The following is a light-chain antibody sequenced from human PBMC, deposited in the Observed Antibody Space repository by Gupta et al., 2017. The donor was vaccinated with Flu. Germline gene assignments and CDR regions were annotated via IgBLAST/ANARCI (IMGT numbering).Light chain of an antibody. J-gene: IGLJ1*01. V-gene: IGLV2-14*03. CDR1: SSDVGPSDY. CDR3: SSYTSTSTFYV. CDR2: DVT. Sequence: QSALTQPASVAGFPGQSITISCTGTSSDVGPSDYVSWYQQHPDKAPKLNIYDVTNRPSGVSSRFSGSKSGNTASLTISGLQAEDETDYYCSSYTSTSTFYVFGTGTKVTVL.